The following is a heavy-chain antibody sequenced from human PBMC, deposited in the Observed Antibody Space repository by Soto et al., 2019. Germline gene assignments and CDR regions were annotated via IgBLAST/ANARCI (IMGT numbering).Heavy chain of an antibody. D-gene: IGHD5-18*01. CDR1: GGTFSSYA. V-gene: IGHV1-69*13. CDR2: IIPIFGTA. J-gene: IGHJ4*02. Sequence: SVKVSCKASGGTFSSYAISWVRQAPGQGLEWMGGIIPIFGTANYAQKFQGRVTITADESTSTAYMELSSLRSEDTAVYYCASLGGYSYGIDYWGQGTLVTVSS. CDR3: ASLGGYSYGIDY.